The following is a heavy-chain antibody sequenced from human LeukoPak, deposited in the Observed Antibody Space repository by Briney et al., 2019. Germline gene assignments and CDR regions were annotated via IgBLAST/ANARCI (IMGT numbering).Heavy chain of an antibody. V-gene: IGHV3-23*01. J-gene: IGHJ4*02. Sequence: GGSLRLSCAASGFTFSIYAISWVRQAPGKGLEWVSGISGSGGSTDYADSVKGRFTISRDNSKNTLYLQMNSLRAEDTAVYYCAKGSKMVYYFDSWGQGTLVTVSS. CDR1: GFTFSIYA. CDR3: AKGSKMVYYFDS. D-gene: IGHD2-8*01. CDR2: ISGSGGST.